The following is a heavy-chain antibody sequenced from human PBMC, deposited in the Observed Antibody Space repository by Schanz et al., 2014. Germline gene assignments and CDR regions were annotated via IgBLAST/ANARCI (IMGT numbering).Heavy chain of an antibody. J-gene: IGHJ4*02. CDR1: GFTFSNYS. CDR2: ISSSSSYI. CDR3: ARARELLRGQYYFDY. D-gene: IGHD1-26*01. Sequence: EVQLVESGGGLIQPGGSLRLSCEASGFTFSNYSVNWVRQAPGKGLQWVSSISSSSSYIYYADSVKGRFTISRDNAKNSLYLQMNSLRAEDTAVYYCARARELLRGQYYFDYWGQGSLVTVSS. V-gene: IGHV3-21*02.